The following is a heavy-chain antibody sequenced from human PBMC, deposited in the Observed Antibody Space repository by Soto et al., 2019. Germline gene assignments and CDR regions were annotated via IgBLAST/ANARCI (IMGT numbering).Heavy chain of an antibody. Sequence: ASVMVSCKASGYTFTSYGISWVRQAPGQGLEWMGWISAYNGNTNYAQKLQGRVTMTTDTSTSTAYMELRSLRSDDTAVYYCARDSLLRYFDWFPRGYYYYGMDVWGQGTTVTVSS. CDR3: ARDSLLRYFDWFPRGYYYYGMDV. V-gene: IGHV1-18*01. D-gene: IGHD3-9*01. CDR1: GYTFTSYG. J-gene: IGHJ6*02. CDR2: ISAYNGNT.